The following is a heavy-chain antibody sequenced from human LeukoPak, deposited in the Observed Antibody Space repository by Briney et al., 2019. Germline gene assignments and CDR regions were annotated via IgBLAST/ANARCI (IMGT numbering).Heavy chain of an antibody. V-gene: IGHV4-59*01. CDR2: IYYSGST. CDR1: GGSISSYY. Sequence: SETLSLTCTVSGGSISSYYWSWIRQPPGKGLEWIGYIYYSGSTNYNPSLKSRVTISVDTSKNQFSLKLSSVTAADTAVYYCARATGIWFDPWGQGTLVTVSS. J-gene: IGHJ5*02. CDR3: ARATGIWFDP. D-gene: IGHD3-10*01.